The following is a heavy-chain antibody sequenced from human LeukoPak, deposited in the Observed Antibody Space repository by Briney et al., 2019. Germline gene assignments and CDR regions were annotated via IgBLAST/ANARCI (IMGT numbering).Heavy chain of an antibody. CDR3: AVLTGYYGV. J-gene: IGHJ4*02. CDR1: GFIFSSSW. D-gene: IGHD3-9*01. Sequence: GGSLRLSCAASGFIFSSSWMHWVRQVPGRGLVWVSGINTDGSGTGYADSVKGRFTISRDNARDTVYLQMNSLGAEDTAVYYCAVLTGYYGVWGQGTLVTVSS. V-gene: IGHV3-74*01. CDR2: INTDGSGT.